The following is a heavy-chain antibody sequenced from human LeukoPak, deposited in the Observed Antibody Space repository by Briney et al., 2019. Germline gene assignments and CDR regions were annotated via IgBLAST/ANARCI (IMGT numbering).Heavy chain of an antibody. Sequence: ASVKVSCKASGGTFSSYAISWVRQAPGQGLEWMGGIIPIFGTANYAQKFQGRVTITADESTSTAYMELSSLRSEDTAVYYCASLSMGYSSSWYRAFFDYWGQGTLVTVSS. V-gene: IGHV1-69*01. CDR1: GGTFSSYA. CDR2: IIPIFGTA. CDR3: ASLSMGYSSSWYRAFFDY. J-gene: IGHJ4*02. D-gene: IGHD6-13*01.